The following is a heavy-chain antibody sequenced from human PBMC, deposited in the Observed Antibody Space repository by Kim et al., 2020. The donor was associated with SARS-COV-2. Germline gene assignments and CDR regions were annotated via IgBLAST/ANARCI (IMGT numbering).Heavy chain of an antibody. D-gene: IGHD6-19*01. Sequence: GGSLRLSCAASGFTFSSYGMHWVRQAPGKGLEWVAVISYDGSNKYYADSVKGRFTISRDNSKNTLYLQMNSLRAEDTAVYYCAKEGSGWYWESSNYFDYWGQGTLVTVSS. CDR3: AKEGSGWYWESSNYFDY. J-gene: IGHJ4*02. CDR1: GFTFSSYG. CDR2: ISYDGSNK. V-gene: IGHV3-30*18.